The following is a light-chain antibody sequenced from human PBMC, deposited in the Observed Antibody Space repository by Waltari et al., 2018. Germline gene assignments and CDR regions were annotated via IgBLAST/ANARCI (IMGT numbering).Light chain of an antibody. V-gene: IGKV3D-15*01. CDR2: CAS. CDR3: QQNFNWPLT. J-gene: IGKJ3*01. Sequence: EIVMTQSPATLSLSPGERATLSCRTSQSVSSFLAWYQQKHGQAPRLLIFCASNRATGIPDRFSGSGSGTEFTLTINSLEPEDGALYYCQQNFNWPLTFGPGTNLDIK. CDR1: QSVSSF.